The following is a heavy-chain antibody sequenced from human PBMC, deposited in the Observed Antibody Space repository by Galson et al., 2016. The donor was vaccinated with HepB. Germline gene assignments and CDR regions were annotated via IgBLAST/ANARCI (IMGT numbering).Heavy chain of an antibody. D-gene: IGHD2-21*02. V-gene: IGHV4-61*02. Sequence: TLSLTCTVSGVSISSVSYYWGWIRQPAGKGLEWIGRIYTNGGPNYNPSLKSRVTISIDSSENQFFLNLTSVTAVDTAVYYCARTTISAHPYFDYWGQGTLVGVSS. CDR1: GVSISSVSYY. J-gene: IGHJ4*02. CDR2: IYTNGGP. CDR3: ARTTISAHPYFDY.